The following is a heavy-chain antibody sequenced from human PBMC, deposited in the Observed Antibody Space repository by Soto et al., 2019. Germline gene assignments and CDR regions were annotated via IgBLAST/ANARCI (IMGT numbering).Heavy chain of an antibody. CDR2: IYYSGST. V-gene: IGHV4-59*01. J-gene: IGHJ4*02. CDR1: GGSISSYY. Sequence: SETLSLTCTVSGGSISSYYWSWIRQPPGKGLEWIGYIYYSGSTNYNPSLKSRVTISVDTSKNQFSLKLSSVTAADTAAYYCASYYYDSSGYYFDYWGQGTLVTVSS. CDR3: ASYYYDSSGYYFDY. D-gene: IGHD3-22*01.